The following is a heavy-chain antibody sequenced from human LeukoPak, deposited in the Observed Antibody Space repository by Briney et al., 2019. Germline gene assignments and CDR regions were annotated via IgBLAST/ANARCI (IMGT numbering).Heavy chain of an antibody. Sequence: PSETLSLTCTVSGGSISSSSYYWGWIRQPPGKGLEWIGSIYYSGSTNYNPSLKSRVTISVDTSENQFSLKLSSVTAADTAVYYCASNREVTGYFDLWGRGTLVTVSS. D-gene: IGHD1-14*01. J-gene: IGHJ2*01. CDR3: ASNREVTGYFDL. CDR1: GGSISSSSYY. CDR2: IYYSGST. V-gene: IGHV4-39*07.